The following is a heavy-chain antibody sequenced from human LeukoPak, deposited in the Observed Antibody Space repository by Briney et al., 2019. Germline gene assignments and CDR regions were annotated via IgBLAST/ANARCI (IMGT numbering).Heavy chain of an antibody. Sequence: PSETLSLTCTVSGYSISSGYYWGWIRQPPGKGLEWIGSIYHSGSTYYNPSLKSRVTISVDTSKNQFSLKLSSVTAADTAVYYCARDWREPPMTAPSGDAFDIWGQGTMVTVSS. CDR1: GYSISSGYY. CDR3: ARDWREPPMTAPSGDAFDI. V-gene: IGHV4-38-2*02. J-gene: IGHJ3*02. CDR2: IYHSGST. D-gene: IGHD1-26*01.